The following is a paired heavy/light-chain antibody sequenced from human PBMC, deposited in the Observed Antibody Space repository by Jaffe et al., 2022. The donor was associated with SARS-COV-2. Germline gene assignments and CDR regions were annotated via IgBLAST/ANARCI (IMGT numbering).Heavy chain of an antibody. J-gene: IGHJ4*02. D-gene: IGHD2-2*01. Sequence: EVQVVESGGGLVQPGGSLRLSCAASGFTFSTYWMNWVRQAPGKGLEWVANIKQDGSEIKYVDSVKGRFTISSDNAKNSLYLQMNSLRAEDTAIYYCSVAGVSSSTLYIYWGQGTLVTVSS. CDR1: GFTFSTYW. CDR3: SVAGVSSSTLYIY. V-gene: IGHV3-7*01. CDR2: IKQDGSEI.
Light chain of an antibody. V-gene: IGKV3-20*01. Sequence: EIVLTQSPGTLSLSPGERATLSCRASQSVTGNYLAWYQQKPGQAPRLLMYGASSRATGIPDRFSGSGSGTDFTLTIGRLEPEDFAVYYCQDYGTSPYTFGQGTKLEIK. CDR2: GAS. CDR3: QDYGTSPYT. J-gene: IGKJ2*01. CDR1: QSVTGNY.